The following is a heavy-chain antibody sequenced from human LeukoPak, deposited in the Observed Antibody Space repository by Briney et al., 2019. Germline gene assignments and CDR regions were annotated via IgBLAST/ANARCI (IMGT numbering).Heavy chain of an antibody. D-gene: IGHD1-26*01. J-gene: IGHJ4*02. CDR2: IYYSGST. V-gene: IGHV4-39*07. Sequence: GSLRLSCAASGFTFSSYAMSWVRQAPGKGLEWIGSIYYSGSTYYNPSLKSRVTISVDTSKNQFSLKLSSVTAADTAVYCCARALRVGATGYFDYWGQGTLVTVSS. CDR3: ARALRVGATGYFDY. CDR1: GFTFSSYA.